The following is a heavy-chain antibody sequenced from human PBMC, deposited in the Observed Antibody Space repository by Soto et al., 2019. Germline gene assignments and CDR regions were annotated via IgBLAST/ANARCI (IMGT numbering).Heavy chain of an antibody. J-gene: IGHJ4*02. CDR3: AEDGAIAGADYFCDY. CDR2: LASDGKDK. D-gene: IGHD6-13*01. V-gene: IGHV3-30*18. Sequence: QVQLVESGGGVVQPGRSLKLSCAASGFTFSNYAIHWVRQAPGKGLEWVGVLASDGKDKRYADSVKGRFTISRDKSKNTVDMQINKVMSEDTAVYYCAEDGAIAGADYFCDYWGQGSLVTVSS. CDR1: GFTFSNYA.